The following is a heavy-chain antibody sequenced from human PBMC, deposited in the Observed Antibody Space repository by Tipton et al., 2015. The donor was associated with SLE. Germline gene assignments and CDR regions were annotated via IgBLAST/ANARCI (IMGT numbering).Heavy chain of an antibody. CDR3: ARGGLYETSAYSVGFDI. D-gene: IGHD3-22*01. CDR1: GGSISFGSYY. J-gene: IGHJ3*02. CDR2: IYSSGST. Sequence: TLSLTCSVSGGSISFGSYYWSWLRQPPGKGLEWIGRIYSSGSTTYKSSLQSRVTISLDTSNNQFSLRLHSVTVADTAVYYCARGGLYETSAYSVGFDIWGQGTLVTVSP. V-gene: IGHV4-61*02.